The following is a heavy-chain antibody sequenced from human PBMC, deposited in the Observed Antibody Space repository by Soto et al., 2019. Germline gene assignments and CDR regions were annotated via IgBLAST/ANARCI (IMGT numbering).Heavy chain of an antibody. Sequence: GGSLRLSCAASGFTFSNAWMNWVRQAPGKGLEWVGRIKSKTDGGTTDYAAPVKGRFTISRDDSKNTLYLQMNSLKTEDTAVYYCTTADSPEDYYYYGMDVWGQGTTVTVSS. CDR2: IKSKTDGGTT. CDR1: GFTFSNAW. V-gene: IGHV3-15*07. D-gene: IGHD2-15*01. J-gene: IGHJ6*02. CDR3: TTADSPEDYYYYGMDV.